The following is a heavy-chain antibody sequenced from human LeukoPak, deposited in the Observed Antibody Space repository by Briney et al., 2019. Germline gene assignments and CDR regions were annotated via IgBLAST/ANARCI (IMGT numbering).Heavy chain of an antibody. Sequence: KPSETLSLTCTVSGGSISSGDYYWSWIRQPPGKGLEWIGYIYYSGSTYYNPSLKSRVTICVDASKNQLSLKLRSVTAADTAVYYCARRRRGISDFKKYFDFWGQGTLVTVSS. D-gene: IGHD3/OR15-3a*01. J-gene: IGHJ4*02. V-gene: IGHV4-30-4*01. CDR1: GGSISSGDYY. CDR3: ARRRRGISDFKKYFDF. CDR2: IYYSGST.